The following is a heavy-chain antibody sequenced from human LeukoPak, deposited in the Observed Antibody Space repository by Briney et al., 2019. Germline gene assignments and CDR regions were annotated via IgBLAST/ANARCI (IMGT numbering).Heavy chain of an antibody. Sequence: SETLSLTCTVSGGSISSSSYYWGWIRQPPGKGLEWIGSIYYSGSTYYNPSLKSRVTISVDTSKNPFSLKLSSVTAADTAVYYCARDLAVVPDCSSTSCYTEYFDYWGQGTLVTVSS. CDR2: IYYSGST. CDR3: ARDLAVVPDCSSTSCYTEYFDY. D-gene: IGHD2-2*02. V-gene: IGHV4-39*07. CDR1: GGSISSSSYY. J-gene: IGHJ4*02.